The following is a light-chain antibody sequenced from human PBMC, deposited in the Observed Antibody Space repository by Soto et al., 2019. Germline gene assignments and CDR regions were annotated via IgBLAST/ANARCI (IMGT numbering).Light chain of an antibody. CDR3: QVWDIGGDLYV. CDR2: DDV. Sequence: SYELTQPPSVSVAPGQTARITCGGDIIGRNSVHWYQQKPGQAPVLFVYDDVDRPSGIPERFSGSNSGNTATLSISRVEDGDEADYYCQVWDIGGDLYVFGTGTKLTVL. CDR1: IIGRNS. V-gene: IGLV3-21*02. J-gene: IGLJ1*01.